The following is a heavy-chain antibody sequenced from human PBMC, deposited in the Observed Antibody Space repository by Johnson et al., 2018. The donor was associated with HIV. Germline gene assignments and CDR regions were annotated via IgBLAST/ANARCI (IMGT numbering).Heavy chain of an antibody. J-gene: IGHJ3*02. Sequence: MLLVESGGGLVQPGGSLRLSCAASGFTFSTYWMSWVRQAPGKGLEWVSYISSSGSTIYYADSVKGRFTISRDNAKNSLYLQMNSLRAEDTAVYYCAKNSAAFDIWGQGTMVTVSS. CDR3: AKNSAAFDI. CDR2: ISSSGSTI. CDR1: GFTFSTYW. V-gene: IGHV3-48*04. D-gene: IGHD2/OR15-2a*01.